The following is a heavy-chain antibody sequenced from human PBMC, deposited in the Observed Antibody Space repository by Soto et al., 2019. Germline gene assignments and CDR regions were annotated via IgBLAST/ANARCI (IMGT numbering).Heavy chain of an antibody. V-gene: IGHV4-34*01. CDR1: GGSFSDYF. CDR3: VRGNRAVIPGGGKFYYYYYGMDV. D-gene: IGHD3-16*01. J-gene: IGHJ6*02. CDR2: VNHSGIT. Sequence: SETLSLTCAVYGGSFSDYFWTWIRQPPWKGLEWIGEVNHSGITKYNPSLKTRVSISVDTSKNQFSLRLNSVTAADTAVYYCVRGNRAVIPGGGKFYYYYYGMDVWGQGTTVTVSS.